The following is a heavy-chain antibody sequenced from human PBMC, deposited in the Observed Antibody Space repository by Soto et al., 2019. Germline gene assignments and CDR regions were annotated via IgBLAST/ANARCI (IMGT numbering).Heavy chain of an antibody. CDR1: GFTFSSYA. V-gene: IGHV3-23*01. Sequence: QTGGSLRLSCAASGFTFSSYAMSWVRQAPGKGLEWVSAISGSGGSTYYADSVKGRFTISRDNSKNTLYLQMNSLRAEDTAVYYCAKVFTMIVVETYYFDYWGQGTLVTVSS. CDR2: ISGSGGST. CDR3: AKVFTMIVVETYYFDY. D-gene: IGHD3-22*01. J-gene: IGHJ4*02.